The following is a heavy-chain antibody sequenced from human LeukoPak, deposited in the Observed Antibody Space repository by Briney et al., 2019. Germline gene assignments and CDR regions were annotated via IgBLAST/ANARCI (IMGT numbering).Heavy chain of an antibody. D-gene: IGHD3-9*01. CDR1: GFTFSNYA. Sequence: GASLRLSCAASGFTFSNYAMSWVRQGPGKGLERVSAITGSGGNTYYADSVKGRFTISRDNSKNTVFLQMNSLRAEDTAVYYCAKWGDYDVLTGYYVSDYWGQGTLVTVSS. V-gene: IGHV3-23*01. J-gene: IGHJ4*02. CDR3: AKWGDYDVLTGYYVSDY. CDR2: ITGSGGNT.